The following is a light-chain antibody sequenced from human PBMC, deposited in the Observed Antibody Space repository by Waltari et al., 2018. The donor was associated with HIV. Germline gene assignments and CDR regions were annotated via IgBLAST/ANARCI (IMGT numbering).Light chain of an antibody. CDR1: SSNVGATY. CDR2: DDA. V-gene: IGLV1-51*01. J-gene: IGLJ2*01. CDR3: ATWDNRLTTVL. Sequence: QSVLTQPPSVSAAPGQNVTISSSGGSSNVGATYVSWYQQPPGPAPNLLIFDDAHRPSVMPDRFSGSKSGTSATRGITGLQTVDEADYYGATWDNRLTTVLFGGGTKLTVL.